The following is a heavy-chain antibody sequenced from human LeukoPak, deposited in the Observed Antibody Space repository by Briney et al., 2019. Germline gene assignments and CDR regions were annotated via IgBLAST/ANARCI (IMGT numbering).Heavy chain of an antibody. CDR3: ARETHIVVVTESAFDI. CDR2: IISSSGSSM. J-gene: IGHJ3*02. D-gene: IGHD2-21*02. V-gene: IGHV3-48*04. Sequence: GGSLRLSCVASGFTFSSYSMNWVRQAPGKGLEWVSNIISSSGSSMYYADSVRGRFTISRDNAKNSLYLQMNSLRAEDTAVYYCARETHIVVVTESAFDIWGQGTMVTVSS. CDR1: GFTFSSYS.